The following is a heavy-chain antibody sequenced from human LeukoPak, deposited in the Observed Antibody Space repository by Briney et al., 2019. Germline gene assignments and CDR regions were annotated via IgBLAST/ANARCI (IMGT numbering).Heavy chain of an antibody. J-gene: IGHJ4*02. V-gene: IGHV3-30*02. CDR2: IRYDGSNK. D-gene: IGHD3-10*01. CDR1: GFTFSSYS. Sequence: GGSLRLSCAASGFTFSSYSMNWVRQAPGKGLEWVAFIRYDGSNKYYADSVKGRFTISRDNSKNTLYLQMSSLRAEDTAVYYCARDLEGSGSFDYWGQGTLVTVSS. CDR3: ARDLEGSGSFDY.